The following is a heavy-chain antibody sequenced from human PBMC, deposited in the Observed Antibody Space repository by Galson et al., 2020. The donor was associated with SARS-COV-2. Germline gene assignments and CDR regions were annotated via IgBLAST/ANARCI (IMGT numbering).Heavy chain of an antibody. CDR2: ISYDGSNK. D-gene: IGHD3-10*01. J-gene: IGHJ4*02. CDR1: GFTFSSYG. CDR3: AKDIYGSGCLASY. V-gene: IGHV3-30*18. Sequence: GGSLRLSCAASGFTFSSYGMHCVRQAPGKGLEWVAVISYDGSNKYYADSVKGRFTISRDNSKNTLYLQMNSLRAEDTAVYYCAKDIYGSGCLASYWCQGTLVTVSS.